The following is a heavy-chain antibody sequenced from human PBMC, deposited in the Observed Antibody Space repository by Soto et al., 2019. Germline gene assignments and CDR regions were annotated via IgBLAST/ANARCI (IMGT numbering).Heavy chain of an antibody. D-gene: IGHD6-13*01. J-gene: IGHJ6*02. Sequence: GGSLRLSCAASGFTFDDYAMHWVRQAPGKGLEWVSAISGSGGSTYYADSVKGRFTISRDNSKNTLYLQMNSLRAEDTAVYYCAKGRGYSSSWYYYGMDVWGQGTTVTVSS. V-gene: IGHV3-23*01. CDR1: GFTFDDYA. CDR3: AKGRGYSSSWYYYGMDV. CDR2: ISGSGGST.